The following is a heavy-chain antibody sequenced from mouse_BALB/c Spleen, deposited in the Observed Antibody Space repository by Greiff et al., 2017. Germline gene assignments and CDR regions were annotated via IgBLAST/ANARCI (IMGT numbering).Heavy chain of an antibody. CDR3: ARNGVVILAY. Sequence: QVQLKQSGPGLVQPSQSLSITCTVSGFSLTSYGVHWVRQSPGKGLEWLGVIWSGGSTDYNAAFISRLSISKDNSKSQVFFKMNSLQANDTAIYYCARNGVVILAYWGQGTLVTVSA. CDR2: IWSGGST. CDR1: GFSLTSYG. J-gene: IGHJ3*01. V-gene: IGHV2-2*02.